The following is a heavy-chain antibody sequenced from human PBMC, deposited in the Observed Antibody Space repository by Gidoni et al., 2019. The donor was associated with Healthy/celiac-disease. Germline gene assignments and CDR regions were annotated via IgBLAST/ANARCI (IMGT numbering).Heavy chain of an antibody. J-gene: IGHJ4*02. CDR3: ASILGD. V-gene: IGHV3-30-3*01. CDR1: GFTFSSYA. D-gene: IGHD2-21*01. Sequence: QVQLVESGGGVVQPGRSLRLSGAASGFTFSSYAMHWVRQAPGKGLEWVAVISYDGSNKYYADSVKGRFTISRDNSKNTLYLQMNSLRAEDTAVYYCASILGDWGQGTLVTVSS. CDR2: ISYDGSNK.